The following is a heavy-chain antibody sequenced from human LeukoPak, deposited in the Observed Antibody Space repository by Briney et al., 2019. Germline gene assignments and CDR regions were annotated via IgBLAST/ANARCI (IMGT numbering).Heavy chain of an antibody. D-gene: IGHD3-10*01. CDR1: GFTFSSYA. V-gene: IGHV3-30-3*01. CDR3: AKDPMVRGLTYDS. Sequence: GGSLRLSCAASGFTFSSYAMHWVRQAPGKGLEWVALISYDGSNEYYADSVKGRFTISRDNSKNTLYLQMNSLRAEDTAVYYCAKDPMVRGLTYDSWGQGTLVTVSS. CDR2: ISYDGSNE. J-gene: IGHJ4*02.